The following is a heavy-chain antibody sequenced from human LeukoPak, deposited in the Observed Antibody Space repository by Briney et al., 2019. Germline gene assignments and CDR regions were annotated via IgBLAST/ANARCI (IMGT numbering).Heavy chain of an antibody. D-gene: IGHD5-12*01. V-gene: IGHV3-66*02. Sequence: GGSLRLSCAASGFTVSSNYMSWVRQALGKGLEWVSVIYSGGSTYYADSVKGRFTISRDNSKNTLYLQMNSLRAEDTAVYYCARDRVATATDSHYYYYMDVWGKGTTVTVSS. CDR3: ARDRVATATDSHYYYYMDV. CDR2: IYSGGST. J-gene: IGHJ6*03. CDR1: GFTVSSNY.